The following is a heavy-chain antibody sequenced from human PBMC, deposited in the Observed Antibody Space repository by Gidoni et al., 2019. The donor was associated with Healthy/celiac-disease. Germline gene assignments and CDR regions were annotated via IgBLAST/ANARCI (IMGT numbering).Heavy chain of an antibody. J-gene: IGHJ4*02. CDR1: GGPISSYY. CDR2: IYYSGST. CDR3: ARHEGGYCSGGSCYEGR. Sequence: QVQLQESGPALVKPSETLSLTCTVSGGPISSYYWSWIRQPPGKGREWIGYIYYSGSTNSNPSLKSRVTISVDTSKNQFSLKLSSVTAADTAVYYCARHEGGYCSGGSCYEGRWGQGTLVTVSS. D-gene: IGHD2-15*01. V-gene: IGHV4-59*08.